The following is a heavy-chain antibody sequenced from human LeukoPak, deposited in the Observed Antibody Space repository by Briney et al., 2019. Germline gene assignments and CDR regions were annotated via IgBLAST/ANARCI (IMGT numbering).Heavy chain of an antibody. V-gene: IGHV3-7*01. CDR2: IKQDGSEK. D-gene: IGHD3-10*01. Sequence: GGSLRLSCAASGFTFSSYWMSWVRQAPGKGLEWVANIKQDGSEKYYVDSVKGRFTISRDNSKNTLYLQMNSLRAEDTAVYYCAKAYYYGSGSDLGFDPWGQGTLVTVSS. CDR1: GFTFSSYW. J-gene: IGHJ5*02. CDR3: AKAYYYGSGSDLGFDP.